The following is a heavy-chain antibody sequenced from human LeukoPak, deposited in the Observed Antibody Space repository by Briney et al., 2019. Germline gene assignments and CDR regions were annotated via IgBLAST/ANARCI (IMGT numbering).Heavy chain of an antibody. V-gene: IGHV4-39*07. CDR3: ARDLSDTAMVTFDY. CDR2: IYYSGST. Sequence: SETLSLTCTVSGGSISSGGYYWSWIRQHPGKGLEWIGSIYYSGSTYYNPSLKSRVTISVDTSKNQFSLKLSSVTAADTAVYYCARDLSDTAMVTFDYWGQGTLGTVSS. J-gene: IGHJ4*02. D-gene: IGHD5-18*01. CDR1: GGSISSGGYY.